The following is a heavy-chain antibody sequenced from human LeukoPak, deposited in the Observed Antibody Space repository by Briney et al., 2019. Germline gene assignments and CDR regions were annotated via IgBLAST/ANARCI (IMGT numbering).Heavy chain of an antibody. V-gene: IGHV3-53*01. J-gene: IGHJ4*02. CDR2: IYSGGST. CDR1: GFTVSSNY. D-gene: IGHD1-1*01. CDR3: AREGGGPLEPFDY. Sequence: GGSLRLSCAASGFTVSSNYMSWVRQAPGKGLEWVSVIYSGGSTYYADSVKGRYTISRDNSKNTLYLQMNSLRAEDTAVYYCAREGGGPLEPFDYWGQGTLVTVSS.